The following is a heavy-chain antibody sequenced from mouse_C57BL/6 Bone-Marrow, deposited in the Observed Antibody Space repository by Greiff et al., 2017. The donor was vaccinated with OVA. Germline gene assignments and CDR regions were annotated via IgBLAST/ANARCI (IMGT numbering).Heavy chain of an antibody. CDR2: ISSGSSTI. J-gene: IGHJ1*03. V-gene: IGHV5-17*01. Sequence: EVQRVESGGGLVKPGGSLKLSCAASGFTFSDYGMHWVRQAPEKGLEWVAYISSGSSTIYYADTVKGRFTISRDNATNTLFLQMTSLRSEDTAMYYCARRGYYGNHWYFDVWGTGTTVTVSS. D-gene: IGHD1-1*01. CDR1: GFTFSDYG. CDR3: ARRGYYGNHWYFDV.